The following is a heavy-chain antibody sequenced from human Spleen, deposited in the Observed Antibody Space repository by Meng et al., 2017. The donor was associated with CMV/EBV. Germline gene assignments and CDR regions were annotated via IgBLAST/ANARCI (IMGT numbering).Heavy chain of an antibody. V-gene: IGHV1-18*01. J-gene: IGHJ6*02. Sequence: ASVKVSCKASGYTFTSYGISWVRQAPGQGLEWMGWISAYNGNTNYAQKLQGRVTMTTDTSTSTAYMELRSLRSDDTAVYYCARDGCSSTSCYFSYYHGMDVWGQGTTVTVPS. D-gene: IGHD2-2*01. CDR3: ARDGCSSTSCYFSYYHGMDV. CDR1: GYTFTSYG. CDR2: ISAYNGNT.